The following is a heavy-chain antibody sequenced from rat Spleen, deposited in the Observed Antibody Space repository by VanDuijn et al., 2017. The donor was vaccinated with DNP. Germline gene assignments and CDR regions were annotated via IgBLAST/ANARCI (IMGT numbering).Heavy chain of an antibody. V-gene: IGHV2S63*01. Sequence: VQVKESGPGLVQSSQTLSLTCTVSGFSLTTNGVSWVRQPPGKGLEWMGLMWNSGSTAYNSALKSRLSISRDTSKSQVFLKMNRMRTEDTAVYGCASGGRGDFNYWGEGVMVTVSS. CDR1: GFSLTTNG. J-gene: IGHJ2*01. CDR3: ASGGRGDFNY. D-gene: IGHD1-1*01. CDR2: MWNSGST.